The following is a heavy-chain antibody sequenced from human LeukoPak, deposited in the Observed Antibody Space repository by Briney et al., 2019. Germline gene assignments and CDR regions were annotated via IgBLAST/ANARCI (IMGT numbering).Heavy chain of an antibody. CDR3: AKGEGYYDFWSGYYADY. Sequence: ASVKVSCKVSGYTLTELSMHWVRQAPGKGLEWMGGFDPEDGETIYAQKFQGRVTMTEDTSTDTAYMELSSLRAEDTAVYYCAKGEGYYDFWSGYYADYWGQGTLVTVSS. J-gene: IGHJ4*02. CDR2: FDPEDGET. D-gene: IGHD3-3*01. CDR1: GYTLTELS. V-gene: IGHV1-24*01.